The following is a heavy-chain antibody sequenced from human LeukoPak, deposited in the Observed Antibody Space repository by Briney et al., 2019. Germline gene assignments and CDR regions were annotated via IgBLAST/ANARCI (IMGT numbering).Heavy chain of an antibody. CDR2: IIPIFGTA. J-gene: IGHJ3*02. CDR1: GGTFSSYA. D-gene: IGHD6-13*01. Sequence: ASVKVSCKASGGTFSSYAISWVRQAPGQGLEWMGGIIPIFGTANYAQTFQGRVTITADESTSTAYMELSRLRSEDTAVYYCARDLQQLVSNAFDIWGQGTMVTVSS. V-gene: IGHV1-69*13. CDR3: ARDLQQLVSNAFDI.